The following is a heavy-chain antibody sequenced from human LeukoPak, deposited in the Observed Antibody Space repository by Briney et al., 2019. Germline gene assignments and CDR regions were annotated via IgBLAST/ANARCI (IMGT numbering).Heavy chain of an antibody. J-gene: IGHJ4*02. CDR1: GGSISSYY. V-gene: IGHV4-59*01. CDR2: IYYSGST. CDR3: ASRTMIVGSFDY. Sequence: VNSSETLSLTCTVSGGSISSYYWSWIRQPPGRGLEGIGCIYYSGSTNYSPSLKSRVTISVDTSKNQFSLKLSSVTAADTAVYYCASRTMIVGSFDYWGQGTLVTVSS. D-gene: IGHD3-22*01.